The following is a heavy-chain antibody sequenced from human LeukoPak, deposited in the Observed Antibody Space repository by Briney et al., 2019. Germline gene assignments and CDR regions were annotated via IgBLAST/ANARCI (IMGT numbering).Heavy chain of an antibody. CDR2: MYHSGIT. D-gene: IGHD2-21*01. CDR1: GYSIRSGYY. Sequence: SETLSLTCTVSGYSIRSGYYWGWIRQPPGKGLEWIGTMYHSGITYYNPSLKSRVTISVDTSKNQFPLKLSSVTAADTAVYYCARVYSLVRQYFDYWGQGTLVTVSS. V-gene: IGHV4-38-2*02. CDR3: ARVYSLVRQYFDY. J-gene: IGHJ4*02.